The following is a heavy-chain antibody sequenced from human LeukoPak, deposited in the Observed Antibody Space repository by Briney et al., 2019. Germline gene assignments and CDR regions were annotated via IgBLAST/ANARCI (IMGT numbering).Heavy chain of an antibody. Sequence: GGSLRLSCAASGFTFSSYSMHWVRQAQGKGLEWVAVISYDGSNKYYADSVKGRFTISRDNSKNTLYLQMNSLRAEDTAVYYCAKEASARSGWYKRQRFDYWGQGTLVTVSS. J-gene: IGHJ4*02. CDR1: GFTFSSYS. V-gene: IGHV3-30*18. D-gene: IGHD6-19*01. CDR2: ISYDGSNK. CDR3: AKEASARSGWYKRQRFDY.